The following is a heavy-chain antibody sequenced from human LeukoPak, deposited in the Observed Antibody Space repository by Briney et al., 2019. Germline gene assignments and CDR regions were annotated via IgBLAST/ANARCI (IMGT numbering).Heavy chain of an antibody. CDR3: ARIGSGSSSWYPHDAFDI. CDR2: IIPIFGTA. D-gene: IGHD6-13*01. CDR1: GGTFSSYA. V-gene: IGHV1-69*05. J-gene: IGHJ3*02. Sequence: VASVKVSCKASGGTFSSYAISWVRQAPGQGLEWMGGIIPIFGTANYAQKFQGRVTITTDESTSTAYMELRSLRSDDTAVYYCARIGSGSSSWYPHDAFDIWGQGTMVTVSS.